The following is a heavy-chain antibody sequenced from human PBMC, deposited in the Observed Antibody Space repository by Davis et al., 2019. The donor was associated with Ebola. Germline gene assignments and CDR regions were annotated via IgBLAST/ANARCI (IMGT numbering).Heavy chain of an antibody. J-gene: IGHJ4*02. CDR2: SHYSGST. Sequence: MPSETLSLTCTVSGVSITSYYWSWVRQPPGKGLEWIGYSHYSGSTNYNPSLKSRVTISTDTSRSQFSLTLSSVTAAETAVYYCARLVALYDNSGYAYLDYWGQGSLVTVSS. CDR1: GVSITSYY. D-gene: IGHD3-22*01. V-gene: IGHV4-59*01. CDR3: ARLVALYDNSGYAYLDY.